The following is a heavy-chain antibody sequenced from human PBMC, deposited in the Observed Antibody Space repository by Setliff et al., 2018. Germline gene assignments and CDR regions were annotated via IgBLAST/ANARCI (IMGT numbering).Heavy chain of an antibody. J-gene: IGHJ5*01. D-gene: IGHD1-1*01. CDR2: IYYSGTA. CDR1: GGSISSSSYQ. Sequence: SETLSLTCTVSGGSISSSSYQWGWVRQTPGKGLEWIGSIYYSGTAYYNPSLESRVTISIDTSKNQFSLNLNSVTAADTAVYYCASRTTGPGGWFDFWGQGSLVTVSS. V-gene: IGHV4-39*01. CDR3: ASRTTGPGGWFDF.